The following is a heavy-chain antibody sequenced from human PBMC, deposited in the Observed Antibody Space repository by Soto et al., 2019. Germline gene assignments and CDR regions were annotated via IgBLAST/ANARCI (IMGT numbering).Heavy chain of an antibody. J-gene: IGHJ5*02. Sequence: ASVEVSCKASGYTFTDYFMHWVRQAPGQGFEWMGWINPNSRGTNYAQKFQGRVTMTRDTSNSTAYMELRGLKSDDTAVYYCARVTMKAGNWFDPWGQGTMVTVYS. CDR2: INPNSRGT. D-gene: IGHD1-1*01. CDR3: ARVTMKAGNWFDP. V-gene: IGHV1-2*02. CDR1: GYTFTDYF.